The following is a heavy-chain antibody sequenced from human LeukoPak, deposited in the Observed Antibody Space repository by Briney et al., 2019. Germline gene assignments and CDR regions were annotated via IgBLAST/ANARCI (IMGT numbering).Heavy chain of an antibody. D-gene: IGHD1-26*01. V-gene: IGHV3-23*01. CDR2: ISGSGGST. J-gene: IGHJ3*02. CDR3: ARDQGMGATTENAFDI. CDR1: GFTFSSYA. Sequence: GGSLRLSCAASGFTFSSYAMSWVRQAPGKGLEWVSAISGSGGSTYYADSVKGRFTISRDNSKNTLYLQMNSLRAEDTAVYYCARDQGMGATTENAFDIWGQGTMVTVSS.